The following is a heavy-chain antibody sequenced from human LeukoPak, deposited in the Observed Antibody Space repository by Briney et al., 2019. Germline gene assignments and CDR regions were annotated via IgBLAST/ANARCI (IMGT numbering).Heavy chain of an antibody. J-gene: IGHJ4*02. CDR2: ISYDGSNK. CDR1: GFTFSSYG. CDR3: AKDQGYDSSYFDY. D-gene: IGHD3-22*01. V-gene: IGHV3-30*18. Sequence: GGSLRLSCAASGFTFSSYGMHWVRQAPGKGLEWVAVISYDGSNKYYADSVKGRFTISRDNSKNTLYLQMNSLRAEDTAVHYCAKDQGYDSSYFDYWGQGTLVTVSS.